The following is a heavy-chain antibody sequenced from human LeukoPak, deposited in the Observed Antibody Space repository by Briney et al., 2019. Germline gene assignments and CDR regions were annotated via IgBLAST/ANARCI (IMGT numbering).Heavy chain of an antibody. CDR2: ISGSGGNT. D-gene: IGHD1-26*01. CDR1: GFIFSSSA. Sequence: GGSLRLSCAASGFIFSSSAMSWVRQAPGKGLVWVSAISGSGGNTYYADSVKGRFTISRDNSKNTLYLQMNSLRAEDTAVYYCAKGLLREGEGYWGQGTLVTVSS. CDR3: AKGLLREGEGY. J-gene: IGHJ4*02. V-gene: IGHV3-23*01.